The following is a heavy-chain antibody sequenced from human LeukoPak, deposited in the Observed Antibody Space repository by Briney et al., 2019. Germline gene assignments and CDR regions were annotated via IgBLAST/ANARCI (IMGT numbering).Heavy chain of an antibody. Sequence: GGSLRLSCTGSGDSFTRHTMNWVRRAPGKGLEGISYISSSGSPIYYADSVKGRFSISRDNARTSLYLQMNSLRAEDTAGYYCAREYDSRARFDYWGQGTLVTVSS. CDR3: AREYDSRARFDY. J-gene: IGHJ4*02. CDR2: ISSSGSPI. CDR1: GDSFTRHT. V-gene: IGHV3-48*01. D-gene: IGHD6-13*01.